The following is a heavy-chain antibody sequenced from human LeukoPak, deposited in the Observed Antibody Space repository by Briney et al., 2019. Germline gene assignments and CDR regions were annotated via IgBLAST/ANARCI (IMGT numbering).Heavy chain of an antibody. V-gene: IGHV3-53*01. J-gene: IGHJ3*01. CDR1: GFTVSSNY. CDR2: IFGGGGT. CDR3: ARDMSTAVTPISYAFDV. Sequence: PGGSLRLSCAAFGFTVSSNYMSWVRQAPGKGLEWVSVIFGGGGTYYGDSVRGRFTISRDNSKNTLYPQMNSLRAEDTAVYYCARDMSTAVTPISYAFDVWGQGTMVTVSS. D-gene: IGHD4-23*01.